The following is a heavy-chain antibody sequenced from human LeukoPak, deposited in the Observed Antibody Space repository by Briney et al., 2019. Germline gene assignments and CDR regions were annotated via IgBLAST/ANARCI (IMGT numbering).Heavy chain of an antibody. CDR2: INHSGST. CDR1: GGSFSGYY. Sequence: SETLSLTCAVSGGSFSGYYWSWIRQPPGKGLEWIGEINHSGSTNYNPSLKSRVTISVDTSKNQFSLKLSSVTAADTAVYYCARYTVTARWGNWFDPWGQGTLVTVSS. V-gene: IGHV4-34*01. CDR3: ARYTVTARWGNWFDP. J-gene: IGHJ5*02. D-gene: IGHD2-21*02.